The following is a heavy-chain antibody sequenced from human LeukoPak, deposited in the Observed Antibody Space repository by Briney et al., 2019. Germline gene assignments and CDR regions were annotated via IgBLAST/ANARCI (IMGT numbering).Heavy chain of an antibody. Sequence: PSETLSLTCTVSGGSISSYYWSWIRQPPGKGLEWIGYIYYSGSTNYNPSLKSRVTISVDTSKNQFSLKLSSVTAADTAVYYCARDISWVGATDYWGQGTLVTVSS. V-gene: IGHV4-59*01. J-gene: IGHJ4*02. CDR2: IYYSGST. D-gene: IGHD1-26*01. CDR3: ARDISWVGATDY. CDR1: GGSISSYY.